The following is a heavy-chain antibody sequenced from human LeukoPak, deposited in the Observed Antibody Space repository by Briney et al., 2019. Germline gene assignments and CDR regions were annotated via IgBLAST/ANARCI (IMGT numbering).Heavy chain of an antibody. Sequence: GASVKVSCNASGYTFTGYYIHWVRQAPGQGLEWMGWINPNSGGTNYAQKFQGRVTMPRDTSITKAYLELSGLRSDDTAIYYCARGKLAAPGRTGYNWFDLWGEGTLVSVSS. V-gene: IGHV1-2*02. CDR3: ARGKLAAPGRTGYNWFDL. CDR2: INPNSGGT. CDR1: GYTFTGYY. D-gene: IGHD6-13*01. J-gene: IGHJ5*02.